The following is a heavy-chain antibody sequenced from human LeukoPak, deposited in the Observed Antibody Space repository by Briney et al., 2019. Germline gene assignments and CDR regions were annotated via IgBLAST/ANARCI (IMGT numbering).Heavy chain of an antibody. CDR1: GFTFSNYW. CDR2: INQDGSEK. Sequence: GGSLRLSCVASGFTFSNYWMSWVRQAPGKGLEWVANINQDGSEKYFVDSVKGRFTISRDNAKNSLYLQMNSLRVEDTAVYDCARVAKYYYGSETYYFFEHWGQGTPVTASS. V-gene: IGHV3-7*01. CDR3: ARVAKYYYGSETYYFFEH. J-gene: IGHJ4*02. D-gene: IGHD3-10*01.